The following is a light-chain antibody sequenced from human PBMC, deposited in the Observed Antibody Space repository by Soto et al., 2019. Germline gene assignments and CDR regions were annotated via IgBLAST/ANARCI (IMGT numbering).Light chain of an antibody. J-gene: IGKJ1*01. CDR2: AAS. V-gene: IGKV1-39*01. Sequence: DIQMTQSPSSLSASVGDRITITCRASQSISNYLNWYQQKPGKAPKLLIYAASSLQSGVPSRFSGSGSATDFTLTVSSLQPEDSATYYCQQSYSSSWTFGQGTKVEIK. CDR3: QQSYSSSWT. CDR1: QSISNY.